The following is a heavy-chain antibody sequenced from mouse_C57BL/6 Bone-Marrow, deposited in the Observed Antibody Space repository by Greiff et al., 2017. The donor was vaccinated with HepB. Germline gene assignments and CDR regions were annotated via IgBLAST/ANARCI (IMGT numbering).Heavy chain of an antibody. CDR1: GNTFTSYW. D-gene: IGHD1-1*01. Sequence: QVQLQQPGAERVKPGASVKLSCKASGNTFTSYWMHWVKQRPGQGLEWIGMIHPNSGSTNYNEKFKGKATLTVDKSSSTAYMQLSSLTSEDSAVYYCAGYYDYWGQGTTLTVSS. CDR3: AGYYDY. V-gene: IGHV1-64*01. J-gene: IGHJ2*01. CDR2: IHPNSGST.